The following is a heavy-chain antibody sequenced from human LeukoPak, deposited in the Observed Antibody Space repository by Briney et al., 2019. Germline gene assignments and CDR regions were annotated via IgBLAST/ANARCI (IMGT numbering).Heavy chain of an antibody. CDR3: ARDLYCGGDCYTDY. Sequence: ASVKVSCKASGYTFTGYYMHWVRQAPGQGVEWMGRINPNSGGTNYAQKFQGSVTMTRDTSISTAYMELSRLRSDDTAVYYCARDLYCGGDCYTDYWGQGTLVTVSS. V-gene: IGHV1-2*06. CDR1: GYTFTGYY. CDR2: INPNSGGT. J-gene: IGHJ4*02. D-gene: IGHD2-21*02.